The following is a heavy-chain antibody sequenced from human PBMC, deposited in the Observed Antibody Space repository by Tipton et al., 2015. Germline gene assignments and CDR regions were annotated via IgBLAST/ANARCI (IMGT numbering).Heavy chain of an antibody. CDR1: GYSISSGYY. CDR2: IFHRGDT. D-gene: IGHD6-13*01. J-gene: IGHJ4*02. CDR3: ARHGSGWYYFDY. V-gene: IGHV4-38-2*01. Sequence: TLSLTCDVSGYSISSGYYWGWIRQPPGKGLEWIGSIFHRGDTNYNPSLKSRVTISVDTSKTQFSLKMSSVTASDTAVYYCARHGSGWYYFDYCGQGILVTVSS.